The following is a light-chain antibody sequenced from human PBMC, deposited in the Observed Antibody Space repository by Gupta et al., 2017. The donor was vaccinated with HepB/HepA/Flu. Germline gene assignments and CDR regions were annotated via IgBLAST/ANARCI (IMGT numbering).Light chain of an antibody. CDR1: QSVSSSY. CDR3: QQEGSEPPWLT. V-gene: IGKV3-20*01. CDR2: GAS. J-gene: IGKJ4*01. Sequence: EIVLTQSPGTLSLSPGERATLSCRASQSVSSSYLAWYQQKPGQAPRLLIYGASSRATGIQNIFSGSGAGTDVTLTIIRRDPEDFEVYYCQQEGSEPPWLTFGGGTKVEIK.